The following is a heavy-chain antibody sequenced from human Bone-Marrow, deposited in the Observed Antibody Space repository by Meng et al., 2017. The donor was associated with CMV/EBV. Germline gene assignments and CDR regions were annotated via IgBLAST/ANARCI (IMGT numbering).Heavy chain of an antibody. CDR3: AREVMATMGVYYYGMDV. J-gene: IGHJ6*02. CDR1: GFTFSNYA. Sequence: GESLKISCAASGFTFSNYAMHWVRQAPGKGLEWVAVISYDVTNNYYADSVKGRFTISRDNAKNSLYLQMNSLRAEDTAVYYCAREVMATMGVYYYGMDVWGQGTTVTVSS. CDR2: ISYDVTNN. V-gene: IGHV3-30*04. D-gene: IGHD5-24*01.